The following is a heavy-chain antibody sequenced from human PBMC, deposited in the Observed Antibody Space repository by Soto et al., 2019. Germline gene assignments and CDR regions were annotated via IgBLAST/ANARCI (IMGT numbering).Heavy chain of an antibody. D-gene: IGHD3-22*01. V-gene: IGHV3-23*01. CDR2: ISGGST. J-gene: IGHJ3*02. CDR1: GFTFSSYA. Sequence: GGSLRLSCAASGFTFSSYAMSWVRQAPGKGLEWVSAISGGSTYYADSVKGRFTISRDNSKNTVYLQMNSLRAEDTAVYYCAKDLRISMIVDAFDIWGQGTMVTVSS. CDR3: AKDLRISMIVDAFDI.